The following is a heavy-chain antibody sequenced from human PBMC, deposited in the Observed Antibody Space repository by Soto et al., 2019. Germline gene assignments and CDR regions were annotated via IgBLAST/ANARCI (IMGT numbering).Heavy chain of an antibody. CDR3: VRPLPSGRNYGLDV. D-gene: IGHD3-10*01. J-gene: IGHJ6*02. CDR2: IYDNGTT. CDR1: GLTVSNAY. V-gene: IGHV3-53*01. Sequence: PGGSLRLSCAASGLTVSNAYMAWVRQAPGMGLEWVSVIYDNGTTYYADSVKGRFTIFRDTSTNTLSLQMDSLRAEDTAVYYCVRPLPSGRNYGLDVWGQGTTVTVSS.